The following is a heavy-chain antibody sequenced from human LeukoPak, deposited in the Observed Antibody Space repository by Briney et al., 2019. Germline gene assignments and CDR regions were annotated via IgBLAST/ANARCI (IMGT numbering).Heavy chain of an antibody. D-gene: IGHD6-19*01. V-gene: IGHV4-34*01. CDR1: GGSFSGYY. J-gene: IGHJ4*02. Sequence: SETLSLTCAVYGGSFSGYYWSWIRQPPGKGLEWIGEIKHSGRTNCNPSLKSRVTISVDTSKHQFSLKLSSVTAADTAVYYCARLSRKRQWSSKAHPSFDYCGQGTLVTASA. CDR3: ARLSRKRQWSSKAHPSFDY. CDR2: IKHSGRT.